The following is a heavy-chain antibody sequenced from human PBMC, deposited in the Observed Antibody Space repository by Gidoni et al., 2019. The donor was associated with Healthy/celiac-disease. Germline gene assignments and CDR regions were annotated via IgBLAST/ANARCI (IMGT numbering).Heavy chain of an antibody. V-gene: IGHV3-15*01. Sequence: EVQLVESGGGLVKPGGSLRLSCAASGFTFSNARMSWVREDPGKGLGGFGRIKSKTDGGKTDYAAPVKGRFTISRDDSKNTLYLQMNSLKTEDTAVYYCTTDWYSYGGVDYWGQGTLVTVSS. D-gene: IGHD5-18*01. CDR1: GFTFSNAR. CDR3: TTDWYSYGGVDY. J-gene: IGHJ4*02. CDR2: IKSKTDGGKT.